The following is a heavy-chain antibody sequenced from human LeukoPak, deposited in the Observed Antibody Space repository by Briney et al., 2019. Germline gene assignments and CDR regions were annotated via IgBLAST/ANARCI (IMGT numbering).Heavy chain of an antibody. CDR1: GYTFTGYN. Sequence: ASVKVSCKASGYTFTGYNMHWVRQAPGQGLEWMGRINPNSGGTNYAQKFQGRVTMTRDTSITTAYMELSSLTSDDTAVYYCATITRYHSDGYSSRGYNDYWGQGTLVTVSS. CDR3: ATITRYHSDGYSSRGYNDY. D-gene: IGHD5-24*01. V-gene: IGHV1-2*06. J-gene: IGHJ4*02. CDR2: INPNSGGT.